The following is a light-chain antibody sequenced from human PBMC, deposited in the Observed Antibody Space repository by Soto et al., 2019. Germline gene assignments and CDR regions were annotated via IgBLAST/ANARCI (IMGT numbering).Light chain of an antibody. Sequence: EIVWMPSPGSLSLSPGERATLSCRASQSVSNNYLAWYQQKPGQAPRLLIYGASNRATGIPDRFSGSGSGTDFTLTISRLEPEDFAVYYCQQYGSSGTFGQGTKVDIK. CDR3: QQYGSSGT. J-gene: IGKJ1*01. V-gene: IGKV3-20*01. CDR1: QSVSNNY. CDR2: GAS.